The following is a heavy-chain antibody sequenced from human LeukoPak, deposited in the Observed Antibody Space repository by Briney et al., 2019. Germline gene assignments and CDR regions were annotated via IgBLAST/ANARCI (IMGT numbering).Heavy chain of an antibody. J-gene: IGHJ4*02. Sequence: ASVKVSCKASGYTFTSYGISWVRQAPGQGLEWMGWISAYNGNTNYAQKLQGRVTMTTDTSTSTAYMELRSLRSDDTAVYYCARGYSGSNLMGGLIYFDYWGQGTLVTVSS. CDR3: ARGYSGSNLMGGLIYFDY. CDR1: GYTFTSYG. D-gene: IGHD1-26*01. CDR2: ISAYNGNT. V-gene: IGHV1-18*01.